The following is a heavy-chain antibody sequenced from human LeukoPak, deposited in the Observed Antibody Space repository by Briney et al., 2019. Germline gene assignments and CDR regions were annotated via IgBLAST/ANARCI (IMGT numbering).Heavy chain of an antibody. J-gene: IGHJ4*02. Sequence: GGSLRLSCATSGFSFTTYGTHWVRQAPGKGLEWVAVTYGDGTSKYYADSVKGRFTISKDNSKNTLYVQMNSLRAEDTAVYYCATGSGYYYGHWGQGTLVTVSS. CDR1: GFSFTTYG. V-gene: IGHV3-33*01. CDR3: ATGSGYYYGH. CDR2: TYGDGTSK. D-gene: IGHD3-22*01.